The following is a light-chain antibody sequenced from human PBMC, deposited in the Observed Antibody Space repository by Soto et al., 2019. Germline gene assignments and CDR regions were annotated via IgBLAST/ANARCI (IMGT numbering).Light chain of an antibody. V-gene: IGLV3-21*02. Sequence: SSELTQPPSVSVAPGQTARITCGGNSIGSKSVYWYQQRPGLAPVLVVYHDSDRPSGIPERFSGSNSGNTATLTISRVEAGDEADYYCQVWDTTSDHRVFGGGTKVTVL. CDR2: HDS. CDR3: QVWDTTSDHRV. J-gene: IGLJ3*02. CDR1: SIGSKS.